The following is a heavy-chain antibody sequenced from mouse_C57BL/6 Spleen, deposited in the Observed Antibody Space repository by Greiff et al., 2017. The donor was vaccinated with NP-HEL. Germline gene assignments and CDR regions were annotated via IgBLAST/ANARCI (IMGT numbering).Heavy chain of an antibody. CDR2: INPNNGGT. D-gene: IGHD1-1*01. CDR3: ASDYYGSRYWYFDV. CDR1: GYTFTDYY. V-gene: IGHV1-26*01. J-gene: IGHJ1*03. Sequence: EVKLQQSGPELVKPGASVKISCKASGYTFTDYYMNWVKQSHGKSLEWIGDINPNNGGTSYNQKFKGKATLTVDKSSSTAYMELRSLTSEDSAVYYCASDYYGSRYWYFDVWGTGTTVTVSS.